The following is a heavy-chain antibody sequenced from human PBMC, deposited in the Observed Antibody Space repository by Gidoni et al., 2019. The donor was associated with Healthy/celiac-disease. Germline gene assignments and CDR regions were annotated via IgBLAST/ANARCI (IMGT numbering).Heavy chain of an antibody. D-gene: IGHD2-15*01. J-gene: IGHJ6*02. Sequence: QVQLQQWGAGLLKPSEILSLPCAVYGGSFSGYSWSWIRQPPGKGLEWIGEINHSGSTNYNPSLKSRVTISVDTSKNQFSLKLSSVTAADTAVYYCARGYHCSGGSCYLRYYYYGMDVWGQGTTVTVSS. CDR1: GGSFSGYS. CDR3: ARGYHCSGGSCYLRYYYYGMDV. CDR2: INHSGST. V-gene: IGHV4-34*01.